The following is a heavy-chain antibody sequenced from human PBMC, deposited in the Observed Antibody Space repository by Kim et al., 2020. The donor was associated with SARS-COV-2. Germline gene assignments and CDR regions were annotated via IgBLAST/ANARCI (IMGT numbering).Heavy chain of an antibody. D-gene: IGHD3-22*01. V-gene: IGHV1-8*01. J-gene: IGHJ4*02. CDR1: GYTFTSYD. Sequence: ASVKVSCKASGYTFTSYDINWVRQATGQGLEWMGWMNPNSGNTGYAQKFQGRVTMTRNTSISTAYMELSSLRSEDTAVYYCARGRLRITMIVVVTVKDYYFDYWGQGTLVTVSS. CDR3: ARGRLRITMIVVVTVKDYYFDY. CDR2: MNPNSGNT.